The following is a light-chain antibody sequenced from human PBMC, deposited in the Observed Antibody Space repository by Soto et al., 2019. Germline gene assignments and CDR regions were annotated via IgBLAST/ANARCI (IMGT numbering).Light chain of an antibody. CDR1: TSNIANNY. CDR3: GAWDTSLSAGV. J-gene: IGLJ3*02. Sequence: QSVLTQPPSVSAAPGQKVTISCSGGTSNIANNYVSWYQHLPGTAPKLLIYDNNKRPSGIPDRFSGSKSGTSATLGITGLQTGDEADYYCGAWDTSLSAGVFGGGTQLTVL. CDR2: DNN. V-gene: IGLV1-51*01.